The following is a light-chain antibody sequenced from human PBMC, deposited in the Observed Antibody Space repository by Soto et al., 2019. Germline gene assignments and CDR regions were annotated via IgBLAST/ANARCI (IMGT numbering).Light chain of an antibody. J-gene: IGLJ2*01. CDR3: QSYDSRLSGVV. Sequence: QSVLTQPPSVSGAPGQRVTISCTGSSSNTGAGYDVHWYQQLPGTAPKLLIYANDNRPSGVPGRISGSKSGTSASLAITGLQAEDEADYYCQSYDSRLSGVVFGGGTKLTVL. CDR1: SSNTGAGYD. CDR2: AND. V-gene: IGLV1-40*01.